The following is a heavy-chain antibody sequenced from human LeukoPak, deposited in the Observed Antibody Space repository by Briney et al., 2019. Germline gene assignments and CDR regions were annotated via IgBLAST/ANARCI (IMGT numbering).Heavy chain of an antibody. D-gene: IGHD4-17*01. Sequence: PSETLSLTCTVSGGSISSGSYYWSWIRQPAGKGLEWIGRIYTSGSTNYNPSLKSRVTISVDTSKNQFSLKLSSVTAADTAVYYCAGYGDYVDYWGQGTLVTVSS. J-gene: IGHJ4*02. CDR2: IYTSGST. CDR1: GGSISSGSYY. V-gene: IGHV4-61*02. CDR3: AGYGDYVDY.